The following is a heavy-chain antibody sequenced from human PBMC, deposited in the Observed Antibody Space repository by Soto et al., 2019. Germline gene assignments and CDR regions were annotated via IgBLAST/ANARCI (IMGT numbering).Heavy chain of an antibody. D-gene: IGHD3-22*01. V-gene: IGHV5-51*01. CDR3: ARKDKSGYFNWFDP. CDR2: IFPSDSDT. Sequence: GESLKISCKGSGYRFTSYWIAWVRQMPGKGLGWMGIIFPSDSDTRYSPSFQGQVTISADRSTSTVFLQWASLKASDTAVYFCARKDKSGYFNWFDPWGQGTLVTVSS. J-gene: IGHJ5*02. CDR1: GYRFTSYW.